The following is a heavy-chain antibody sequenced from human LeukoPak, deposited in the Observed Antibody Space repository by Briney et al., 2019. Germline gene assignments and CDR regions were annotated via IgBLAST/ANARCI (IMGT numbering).Heavy chain of an antibody. CDR3: ASSRFLEWFNY. CDR1: GGSISSYY. J-gene: IGHJ4*02. V-gene: IGHV4-59*01. Sequence: SETLSLTCTVSGGSISSYYWSWIRQPPGKGLGWIGYIYYSGSTNYNPSLKSRVTISVDTSKNQFSLKLSSVTAADTAVYYCASSRFLEWFNYWGQGTLVTVSS. CDR2: IYYSGST. D-gene: IGHD3-3*01.